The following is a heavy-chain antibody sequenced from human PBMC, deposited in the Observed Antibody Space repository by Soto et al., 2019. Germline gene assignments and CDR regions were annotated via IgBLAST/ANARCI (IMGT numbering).Heavy chain of an antibody. CDR2: IKSKTDGGTT. CDR1: GFTFSNAW. Sequence: GGSLRLSCAASGFTFSNAWMSWVRQAPGKGLEWVGRIKSKTDGGTTDYAAPVKGRFTISRDDSKNTLYLQMNSLKTEDTAVYYCTTGDINSSFTIFGVVTHFRENDYWGQGTLVTVSS. D-gene: IGHD3-3*01. CDR3: TTGDINSSFTIFGVVTHFRENDY. V-gene: IGHV3-15*01. J-gene: IGHJ4*02.